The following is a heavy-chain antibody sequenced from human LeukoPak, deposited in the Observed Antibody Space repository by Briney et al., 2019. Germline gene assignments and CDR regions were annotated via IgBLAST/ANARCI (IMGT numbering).Heavy chain of an antibody. V-gene: IGHV3-9*01. D-gene: IGHD6-19*01. CDR1: GFTFDNYA. J-gene: IGHJ4*02. CDR3: AKETGSGSPYFDY. CDR2: ISWNGGSI. Sequence: GGSLRLSCAASGFTFDNYAMHWVRQAPVKGLEWVADISWNGGSIGYADSVQGRFTISGDNAKNSLYLQMNSLRAEDTALYYCAKETGSGSPYFDYWGQGTLVTVSS.